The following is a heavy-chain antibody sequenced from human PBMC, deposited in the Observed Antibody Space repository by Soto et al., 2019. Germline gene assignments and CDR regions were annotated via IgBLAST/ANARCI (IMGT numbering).Heavy chain of an antibody. Sequence: XGTLALTCTVSGGSISSYYWSWIRQPPGKGLEWIGYIYYSGSTNYNPSLKGRVTISVDTSKNQFSLKLSSVTAADTAVYYCARGSGGSSWDAFDIWGQGTMVTVSS. CDR3: ARGSGGSSWDAFDI. CDR2: IYYSGST. CDR1: GGSISSYY. D-gene: IGHD2-15*01. V-gene: IGHV4-59*01. J-gene: IGHJ3*02.